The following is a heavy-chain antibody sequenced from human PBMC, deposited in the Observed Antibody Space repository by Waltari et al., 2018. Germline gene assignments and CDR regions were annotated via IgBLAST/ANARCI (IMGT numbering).Heavy chain of an antibody. CDR2: INHSGST. V-gene: IGHV4-34*01. Sequence: QVQLQQWGAGLLKPSETLSLTCAVYGGSFSGYYWSWTRQPPGQGLEWIGEINHSGSTNYNPSLKSRVTISVDTSKNQFSLKLSSVTAADTAVYYCARDVRSYSSSWYNYYYDMDVWGQGTTVTVSS. CDR3: ARDVRSYSSSWYNYYYDMDV. J-gene: IGHJ6*02. D-gene: IGHD6-13*01. CDR1: GGSFSGYY.